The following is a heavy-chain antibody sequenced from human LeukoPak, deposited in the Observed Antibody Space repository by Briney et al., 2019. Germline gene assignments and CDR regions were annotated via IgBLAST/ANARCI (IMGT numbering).Heavy chain of an antibody. CDR1: GFIFTTYS. J-gene: IGHJ4*02. D-gene: IGHD3-10*01. CDR3: ARVFSGNYYSGFDY. CDR2: ISSSSTYI. V-gene: IGHV3-21*01. Sequence: GGSLRLSCAASGFIFTTYSVNWVRQAPGKGLEWVSSISSSSTYISYADSVEGRFTISRDNAKNSLYLQMNSLRAEDTALYYCARVFSGNYYSGFDYWGQGTLVTVSP.